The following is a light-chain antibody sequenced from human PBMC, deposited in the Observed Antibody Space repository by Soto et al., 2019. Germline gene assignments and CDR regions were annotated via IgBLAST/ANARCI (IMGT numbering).Light chain of an antibody. J-gene: IGKJ5*01. CDR2: GAT. Sequence: DIQMTQSPSTLSASVGDSVTITCRANQSISSWLAWYQQKPGKAPKLLISGATTLQSGVPSRFSGSGSGTDFTLTINNLQPEDFATYFCLQSLSTPPITFGQGTRLEIK. CDR1: QSISSW. CDR3: LQSLSTPPIT. V-gene: IGKV1-39*01.